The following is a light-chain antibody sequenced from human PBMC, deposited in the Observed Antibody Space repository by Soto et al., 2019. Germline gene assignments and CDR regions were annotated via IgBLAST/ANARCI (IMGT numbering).Light chain of an antibody. Sequence: QSALTQPASVSGSPGQSITISCTGTSSDVDGYNYVSWYQQHPGKAPKLMIYEVSNRPSGVSNRFSGSKSGNTASLTISRLQAEDEADYYCSSYTSSSVVFGGGTKVTVL. CDR2: EVS. CDR3: SSYTSSSVV. V-gene: IGLV2-14*01. CDR1: SSDVDGYNY. J-gene: IGLJ2*01.